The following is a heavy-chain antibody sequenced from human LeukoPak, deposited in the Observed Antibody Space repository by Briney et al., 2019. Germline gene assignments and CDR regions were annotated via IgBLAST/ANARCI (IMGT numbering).Heavy chain of an antibody. J-gene: IGHJ4*02. Sequence: GGSLRLSCAASGFTFSSYWMNWVRQAPGKGLVWVSRIASDGSSTTYAVSVKGRFSISRDNAKNTLYLQMNSLRVEDTAVYYCARGRPHGNDYWGQGTLVTVSS. CDR1: GFTFSSYW. CDR2: IASDGSST. V-gene: IGHV3-74*01. CDR3: ARGRPHGNDY. D-gene: IGHD4-23*01.